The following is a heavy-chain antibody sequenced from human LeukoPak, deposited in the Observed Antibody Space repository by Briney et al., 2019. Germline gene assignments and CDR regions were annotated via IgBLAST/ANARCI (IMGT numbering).Heavy chain of an antibody. CDR3: ARDRGSREDGMDV. Sequence: GGSLRLSCAASGFTFSSYGMHWVRQAPGKGLEWVAVNWYDGNNKYYADFVKGRFTISRDNSKKTLYLQLNSLRAEDTAVYNCARDRGSREDGMDVWGQGTTVTVSS. CDR2: NWYDGNNK. D-gene: IGHD1-26*01. V-gene: IGHV3-33*01. J-gene: IGHJ6*02. CDR1: GFTFSSYG.